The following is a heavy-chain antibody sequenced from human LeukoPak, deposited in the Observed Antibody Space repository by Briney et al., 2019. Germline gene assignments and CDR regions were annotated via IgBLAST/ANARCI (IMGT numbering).Heavy chain of an antibody. CDR3: ARLLWFGELLFAPLDY. CDR2: ISYDGSNK. Sequence: GGSLRLSCAASGFTFSSYGMHWVRQAPGEGLEWVAVISYDGSNKYYADSVKGRFTISRDNFKNTLYLQMNSLRAEDTAVYYCARLLWFGELLFAPLDYWGQGTLVTVSS. J-gene: IGHJ4*02. V-gene: IGHV3-30*03. CDR1: GFTFSSYG. D-gene: IGHD3-10*01.